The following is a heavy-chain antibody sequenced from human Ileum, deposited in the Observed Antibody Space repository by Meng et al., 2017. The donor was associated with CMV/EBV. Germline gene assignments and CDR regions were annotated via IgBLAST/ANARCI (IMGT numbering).Heavy chain of an antibody. CDR1: GGSISSSTYY. CDR2: MYDSGTT. V-gene: IGHV4-39*07. Sequence: SETLSLTCTVSGGSISSSTYYWGWIRQPPGKGLEWIGSMYDSGTTYHNLPLKSRVTISVDTSKSQFSLKLTSVTAADTAVYYCARALSRYYFGMDVWGQGTPVTVS. J-gene: IGHJ6*02. CDR3: ARALSRYYFGMDV.